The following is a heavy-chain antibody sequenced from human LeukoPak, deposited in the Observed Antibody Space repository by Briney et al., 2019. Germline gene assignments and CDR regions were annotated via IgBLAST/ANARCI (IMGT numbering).Heavy chain of an antibody. CDR3: ASLGATMVRGVIIGY. CDR1: GYTFTGYY. CDR2: INPNSGGT. J-gene: IGHJ4*02. V-gene: IGHV1-2*02. D-gene: IGHD3-10*01. Sequence: ASVKVSCEASGYTFTGYYMHWVRQAPGQGLEWMGWINPNSGGTNYAQKFQGRVTMTRDTSISTAYMELSRLRSDDTAVYYCASLGATMVRGVIIGYWGQGTLVTVSS.